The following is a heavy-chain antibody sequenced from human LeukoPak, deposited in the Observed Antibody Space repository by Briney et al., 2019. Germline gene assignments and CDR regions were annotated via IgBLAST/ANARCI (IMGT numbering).Heavy chain of an antibody. CDR3: AKDPQLDIVVVVAATNY. Sequence: GGSLRLSCAASGFTFSSYAMSWVRQAPGKGLEWVSAISGSGGSTYYADSVKGRFTISRDNSKNTLYLQMNSLRAEDTAVYYCAKDPQLDIVVVVAATNYRGQGTLVTVSS. D-gene: IGHD2-15*01. CDR2: ISGSGGST. J-gene: IGHJ4*02. V-gene: IGHV3-23*01. CDR1: GFTFSSYA.